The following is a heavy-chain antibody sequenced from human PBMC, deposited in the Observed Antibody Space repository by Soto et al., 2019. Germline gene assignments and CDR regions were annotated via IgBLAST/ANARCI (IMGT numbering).Heavy chain of an antibody. D-gene: IGHD1-1*01. CDR2: ISAHNGNT. CDR3: AGGRYGDY. V-gene: IGHV1-18*01. J-gene: IGHJ4*02. Sequence: QVHLVQSGAEVKKPGASVKVSCKASGYTFTSYGITWVRQAPGQGPEWMGWISAHNGNTDYAQKLQGRVIVTRDTSTSTAYMELRSLRSDDTAVYYCAGGRYGDYWGPGALVTVSS. CDR1: GYTFTSYG.